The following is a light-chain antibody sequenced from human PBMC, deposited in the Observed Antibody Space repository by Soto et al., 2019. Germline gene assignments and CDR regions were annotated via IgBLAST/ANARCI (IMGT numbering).Light chain of an antibody. CDR1: QSVSSYY. Sequence: EIGLTQSPGTLSLSPGERATLSFRASQSVSSYYLAWYQQKPGQAPRLLIYAASSRATGIPDRFSGGGSGTDFTLTISSLEPEDFAVYYCQPGGNRPPRTFGQGTMADVK. V-gene: IGKV3D-20*02. CDR2: AAS. CDR3: QPGGNRPPRT. J-gene: IGKJ1*01.